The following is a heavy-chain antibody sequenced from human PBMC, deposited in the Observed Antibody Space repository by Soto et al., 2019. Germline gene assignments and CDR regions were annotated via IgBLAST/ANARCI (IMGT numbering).Heavy chain of an antibody. J-gene: IGHJ4*02. D-gene: IGHD5-18*01. CDR1: GFTFNTYG. CDR3: AKDIVRYTYGACDY. Sequence: LRLSCAASGFTFNTYGMYWVRQAPGKGLEWVAAISYDGSNKYHADSVKGRFTISRDNSKNTLYLQMNSLRVEDTAVYYCAKDIVRYTYGACDYWGQGALVTVSS. V-gene: IGHV3-30*18. CDR2: ISYDGSNK.